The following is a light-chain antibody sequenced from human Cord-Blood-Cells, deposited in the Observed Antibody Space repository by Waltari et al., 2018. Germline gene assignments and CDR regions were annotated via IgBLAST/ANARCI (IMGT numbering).Light chain of an antibody. Sequence: EIVLTQSPGTLSLSPGERATLSCRASQSVSSSYLAWYQQKPGQAPRLLNYGASSRARGIPDRFRGSGSRRDFTLTISRLEPEDFAVYYCQQYGSSPFTFGPGTKVDIK. J-gene: IGKJ3*01. CDR1: QSVSSSY. CDR3: QQYGSSPFT. CDR2: GAS. V-gene: IGKV3-20*01.